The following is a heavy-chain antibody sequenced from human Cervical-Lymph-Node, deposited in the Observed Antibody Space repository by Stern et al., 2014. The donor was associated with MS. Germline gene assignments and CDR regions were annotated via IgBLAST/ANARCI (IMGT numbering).Heavy chain of an antibody. CDR3: APSSAM. CDR2: IRNKGKNYAT. V-gene: IGHV3-73*01. Sequence: EVQLVESGGGLVQPGGSLKVSCAASGFTFSASVIHWVRQAPGKGLEWVDRIRNKGKNYATAYAVSVKGRCTISRDDSQNTATLYMSSLKVEDTAVYYCAPSSAMWGRGTMVTVSS. CDR1: GFTFSASV. J-gene: IGHJ3*01.